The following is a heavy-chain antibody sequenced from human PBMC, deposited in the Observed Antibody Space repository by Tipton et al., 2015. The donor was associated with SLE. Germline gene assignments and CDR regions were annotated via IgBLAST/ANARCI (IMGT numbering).Heavy chain of an antibody. V-gene: IGHV4-38-2*02. CDR3: ARGDYDFWSGYYTAFDI. CDR2: IYHSGST. J-gene: IGHJ3*02. D-gene: IGHD3-3*01. CDR1: GYSISSGYY. Sequence: TLSLTCTVSGYSISSGYYWGWIRQPPGKGLEWIGSIYHSGSTYYNPSLKSRVTISVDTSKNQFSLKLSSVTAADTAVYYCARGDYDFWSGYYTAFDIWGQGTMVTVSS.